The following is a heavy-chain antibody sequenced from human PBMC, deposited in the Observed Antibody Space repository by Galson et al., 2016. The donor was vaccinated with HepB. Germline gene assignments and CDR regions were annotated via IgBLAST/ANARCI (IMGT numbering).Heavy chain of an antibody. D-gene: IGHD4-17*01. Sequence: QSGAEVKKPGESLKISCKGSGYSFTSYWIGWVRQMPGKGLEWMGIIHPGDPDTRYSPSFQGQVTISADKSISTAYLQWSSLKASDTAMYYCARHAATVTTSDYYFDYWGQGTLVTVSS. CDR1: GYSFTSYW. J-gene: IGHJ4*02. CDR2: IHPGDPDT. V-gene: IGHV5-51*01. CDR3: ARHAATVTTSDYYFDY.